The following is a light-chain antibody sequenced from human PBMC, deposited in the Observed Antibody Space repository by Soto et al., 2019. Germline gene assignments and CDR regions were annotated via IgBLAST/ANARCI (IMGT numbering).Light chain of an antibody. CDR1: QSVSND. V-gene: IGKV3-15*01. CDR3: QQYNNWPFT. CDR2: AAS. J-gene: IGKJ3*01. Sequence: EIVMTQSPATLSVSQGERATLSCRASQSVSNDLAWYQQKPGQAPRLLIYAASNRATDIPAKFSGSGSGTEFTLTISSLQSEDCAVYYCQQYNNWPFTFGPGTKVDIK.